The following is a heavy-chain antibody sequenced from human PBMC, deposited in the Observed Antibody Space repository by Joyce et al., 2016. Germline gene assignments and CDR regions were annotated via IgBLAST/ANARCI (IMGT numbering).Heavy chain of an antibody. J-gene: IGHJ4*02. Sequence: EVQLVESGGGLVKPGGSLRLSCAASGFIFSSYSMNWVRQASGKGLEWVSSISASSSYIDYGDSVKGRFTISRDYAKNSLYLQMNNLRAEDTAVYYCARKGFSNWDFYFDYWGQGTLVTVSS. D-gene: IGHD1-7*01. CDR3: ARKGFSNWDFYFDY. CDR2: ISASSSYI. V-gene: IGHV3-21*01. CDR1: GFIFSSYS.